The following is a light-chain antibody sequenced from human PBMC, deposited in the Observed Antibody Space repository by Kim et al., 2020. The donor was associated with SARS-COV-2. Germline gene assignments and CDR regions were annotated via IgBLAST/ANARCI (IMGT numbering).Light chain of an antibody. CDR3: QQGTTFPWT. Sequence: AAVGDTVTRTCRASQGIGPWLAWYQQRPGNAPKLLISGSSDLETGVPSRFSGSGSGTDFTLTIISLQPEDFATYYCQQGTTFPWTFGPGTKVDIK. J-gene: IGKJ1*01. CDR1: QGIGPW. V-gene: IGKV1-12*01. CDR2: GSS.